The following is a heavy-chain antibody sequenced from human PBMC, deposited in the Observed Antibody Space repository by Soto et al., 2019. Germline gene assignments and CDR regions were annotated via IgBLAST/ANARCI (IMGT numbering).Heavy chain of an antibody. V-gene: IGHV3-23*01. CDR1: GFTFSSYA. CDR2: ISGSGGST. D-gene: IGHD3-3*01. CDR3: AKDPPGTEWFFLETEYFQH. Sequence: GGSLRLSCAASGFTFSSYAMSWVRQAPGKGLEWVSAISGSGGSTYYADSVKGRFTISRDNSKNTLYLQMNSLRAEDTAVYYCAKDPPGTEWFFLETEYFQHWGQGSLVPGSS. J-gene: IGHJ1*01.